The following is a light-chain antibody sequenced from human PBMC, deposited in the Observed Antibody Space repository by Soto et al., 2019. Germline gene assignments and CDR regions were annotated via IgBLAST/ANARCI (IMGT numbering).Light chain of an antibody. J-gene: IGLJ1*01. V-gene: IGLV3-21*04. Sequence: SYELTQPPSVSVAPGKTARITCGGNNIGSKSVHWYQQKPGQAPVLVIYYDSDRPSGIPERFSGSNSGNTATLTISRVEAGDEADYYCQVWHSSSDYPFYVFGTGTKLTVL. CDR3: QVWHSSSDYPFYV. CDR1: NIGSKS. CDR2: YDS.